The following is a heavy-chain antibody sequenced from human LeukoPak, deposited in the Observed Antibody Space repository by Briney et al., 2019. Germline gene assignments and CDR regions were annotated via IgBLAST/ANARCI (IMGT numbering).Heavy chain of an antibody. J-gene: IGHJ3*02. CDR1: GYTFTDYY. CDR3: ATGAAAGTDDAFDI. D-gene: IGHD6-13*01. Sequence: ASVKISCKVSGYTFTDYYMHWVQQAPGKGLEWMGLVDPEDGETIYAEKFQGRVTITADTSTDTAYMELSSLRSEDTAVYYCATGAAAGTDDAFDIWGQGTMVTVSS. V-gene: IGHV1-69-2*01. CDR2: VDPEDGET.